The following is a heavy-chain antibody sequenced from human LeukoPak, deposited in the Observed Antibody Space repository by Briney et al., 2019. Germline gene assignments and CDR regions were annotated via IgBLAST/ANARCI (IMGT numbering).Heavy chain of an antibody. V-gene: IGHV4-59*01. D-gene: IGHD2-21*02. J-gene: IGHJ3*02. CDR3: ARERLGVTAFDI. CDR2: IYYSGST. CDR1: GGSISSYY. Sequence: SETLSLTCTVSGGSISSYYWSWIRQPPGKGLEWIGYIYYSGSTNYNPSLESRVTISVDTSKNQFSLKLSSVTAADTAVYYCARERLGVTAFDIWGQGTMVTVSS.